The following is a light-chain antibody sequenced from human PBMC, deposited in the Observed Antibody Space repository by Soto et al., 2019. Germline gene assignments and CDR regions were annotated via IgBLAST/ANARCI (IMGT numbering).Light chain of an antibody. J-gene: IGLJ2*01. V-gene: IGLV2-14*01. CDR3: TSYTTFSTLV. CDR1: SSDIGAYDS. CDR2: DVA. Sequence: QSALTQPASVSGSPGQSITIPCTGTSSDIGAYDSVSWYQQYPDKAPKLIISDVATRPSGVSDRLSGSKSGNTASLTISGLQAEDEANYYCTSYTTFSTLVLGGGTKVTVL.